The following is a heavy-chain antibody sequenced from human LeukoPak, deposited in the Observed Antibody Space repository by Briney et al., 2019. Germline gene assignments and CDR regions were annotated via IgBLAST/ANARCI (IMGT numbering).Heavy chain of an antibody. J-gene: IGHJ5*02. CDR3: ARHGRRVTSSWFDP. CDR2: IYYSGNS. CDR1: GGXISSYY. D-gene: IGHD2-21*02. V-gene: IGHV4-59*08. Sequence: SETLSLTCTVSGGXISSYYCNWIRQPPGKGLEWIGYIYYSGNSNYNPSLKSRVTISVDTSKNQFSLKVSSVTAADTAVYYCARHGRRVTSSWFDPWGQGTLVTVSS.